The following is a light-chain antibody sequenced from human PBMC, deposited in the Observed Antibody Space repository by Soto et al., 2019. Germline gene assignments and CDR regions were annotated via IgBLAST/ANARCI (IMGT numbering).Light chain of an antibody. CDR3: AAWDDSLNDYV. V-gene: IGLV1-44*01. CDR2: SNN. J-gene: IGLJ1*01. CDR1: RSNIGSNY. Sequence: QSVLTQPPSASGTPGQRVAISCSGSRSNIGSNYVYWYQQLPGTAPKLLIYSNNQRPSGVPDRFSGSKSGTSASLAISGLQSEDEADYYCAAWDDSLNDYVFGTGTKLTVL.